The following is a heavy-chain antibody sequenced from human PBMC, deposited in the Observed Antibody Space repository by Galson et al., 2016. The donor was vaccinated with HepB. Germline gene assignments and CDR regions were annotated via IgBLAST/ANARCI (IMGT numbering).Heavy chain of an antibody. CDR2: TYYRSTWNS. CDR3: ASVRRYNRNDGVFDY. J-gene: IGHJ4*02. CDR1: GDSVSSNSAA. V-gene: IGHV6-1*01. Sequence: CAISGDSVSSNSAAWNWLRQSPSRGLEWLGRTYYRSTWNSDYVVSVKSRITINPDTSKNQFSLQLNHVTPEDTAVYYCASVRRYNRNDGVFDYWGQGTPVTVSS. D-gene: IGHD1-20*01.